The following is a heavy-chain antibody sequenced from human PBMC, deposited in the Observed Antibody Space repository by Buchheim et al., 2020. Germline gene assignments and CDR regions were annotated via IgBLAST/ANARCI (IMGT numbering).Heavy chain of an antibody. J-gene: IGHJ4*02. CDR3: ARAIPSYDFWSGYYYYFDY. CDR2: INPNSGGT. CDR1: GYTFTGYY. Sequence: QVQLVQSGAEVKKPGASVKVSCKASGYTFTGYYMHWVRQAPGQGLEWMGWINPNSGGTNYAQKFQGWVTMTRDTSISTAYMELSRLRSDDTAVYYCARAIPSYDFWSGYYYYFDYWGQGTL. D-gene: IGHD3-3*01. V-gene: IGHV1-2*04.